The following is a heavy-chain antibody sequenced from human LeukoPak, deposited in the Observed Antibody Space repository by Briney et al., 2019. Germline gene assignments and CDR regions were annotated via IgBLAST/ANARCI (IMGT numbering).Heavy chain of an antibody. CDR2: INGGGSPI. D-gene: IGHD5-24*01. V-gene: IGHV3-48*04. J-gene: IGHJ1*01. CDR1: GFTFSRDS. CDR3: ARARSRDGYTSGYFQH. Sequence: GGSLRLSCAASGFTFSRDSMNWVRQAPGKGLEWVSYINGGGSPIFYADSVRGRFTISRDNAKNSLYLQMNSLRAEDTAVYYCARARSRDGYTSGYFQHWGQGTLVTVSS.